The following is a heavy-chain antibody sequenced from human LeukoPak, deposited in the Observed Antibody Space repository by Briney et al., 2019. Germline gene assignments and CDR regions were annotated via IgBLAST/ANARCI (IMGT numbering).Heavy chain of an antibody. CDR1: GYTFTTYG. CDR2: ISAYNGNT. D-gene: IGHD1-26*01. V-gene: IGHV1-18*01. J-gene: IGHJ4*02. CDR3: ARDRGGSYFDY. Sequence: ASVKVSSTASGYTFTTYGISWVPQAPGQGLEWMGWISAYNGNTNYAQKLQGRVTMTTDTSTSTAYMELRSLRSDVTAVYYCARDRGGSYFDYWGQGTLVTVSS.